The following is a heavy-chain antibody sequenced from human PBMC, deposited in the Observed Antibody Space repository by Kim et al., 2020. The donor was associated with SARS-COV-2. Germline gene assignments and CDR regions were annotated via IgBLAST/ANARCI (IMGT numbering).Heavy chain of an antibody. CDR2: ISAYNGNT. V-gene: IGHV1-18*01. D-gene: IGHD3-10*01. Sequence: ASVKVSCKASGYTFTSYGISWVRQAPGQGLEWMGWISAYNGNTNYAQKRQGRVTITTDTSTSTAYMELRSLRSDDTAVYYCARDFSGLLCFGESYYFHYAMDVWGRGTTVTVSS. J-gene: IGHJ6*02. CDR1: GYTFTSYG. CDR3: ARDFSGLLCFGESYYFHYAMDV.